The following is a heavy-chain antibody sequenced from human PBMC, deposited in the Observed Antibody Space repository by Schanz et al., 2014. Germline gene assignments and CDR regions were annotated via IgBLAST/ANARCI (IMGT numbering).Heavy chain of an antibody. CDR2: ITASGDYM. J-gene: IGHJ4*02. D-gene: IGHD3-10*01. CDR1: GLSLSNYA. Sequence: EVQLVESGGGLVQPGGSLRLSCAASGFSASGLSLSNYAMSWVRQAPGGGLEWVSSITASGDYMHYADSVKGRFTISRDNARNSLYLQMNSLRDEDTAVYYCAREGERKGMLPYYFDYWGQGALVTVSS. V-gene: IGHV3-21*01. CDR3: AREGERKGMLPYYFDY.